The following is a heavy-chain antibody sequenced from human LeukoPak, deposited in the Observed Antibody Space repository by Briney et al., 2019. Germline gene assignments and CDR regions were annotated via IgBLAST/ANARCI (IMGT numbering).Heavy chain of an antibody. CDR1: GGSFSGYY. Sequence: SETLSLTCAVYGGSFSGYYWSWIRQPPGKGLEWIGEINHSGSTNYNPSLKSRVTISVDTSKNQFSLKLSSVTAADTAVYYCARLVAVAGTPFFDYWGQGTLVTVSS. V-gene: IGHV4-34*01. CDR3: ARLVAVAGTPFFDY. J-gene: IGHJ4*02. D-gene: IGHD6-19*01. CDR2: INHSGST.